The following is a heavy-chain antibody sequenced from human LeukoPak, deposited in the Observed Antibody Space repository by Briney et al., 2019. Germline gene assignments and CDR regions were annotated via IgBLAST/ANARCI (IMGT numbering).Heavy chain of an antibody. CDR2: IRGDSRYT. V-gene: IGHV3-23*01. CDR1: GFTFSSYA. Sequence: PGGSLRLSCAASGFTFSSYAMTWVRQGPGKGLEWVSSIRGDSRYTYYADSVKGRFIISRDNSKNTLNLRLNSLKVEDTAVYFCAKADFDYWGQGTLVTVSS. CDR3: AKADFDY. J-gene: IGHJ4*02.